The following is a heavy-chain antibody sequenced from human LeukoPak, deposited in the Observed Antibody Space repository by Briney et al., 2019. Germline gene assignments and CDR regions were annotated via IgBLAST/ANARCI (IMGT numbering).Heavy chain of an antibody. CDR1: GFTFSSYA. J-gene: IGHJ4*02. Sequence: GGSLRLPCAASGFTFSSYAMSWVRQAPGKGLEWVSLITGSGGNTYSADSVKGRFTISRDNSKNTLYLQMSSLRAEDTAIYYCAQGTPTGYGTSWFDYWGQGTLVTVSS. V-gene: IGHV3-23*01. CDR2: ITGSGGNT. CDR3: AQGTPTGYGTSWFDY. D-gene: IGHD6-13*01.